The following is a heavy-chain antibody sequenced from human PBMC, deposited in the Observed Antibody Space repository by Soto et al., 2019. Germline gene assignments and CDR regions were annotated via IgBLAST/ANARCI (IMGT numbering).Heavy chain of an antibody. J-gene: IGHJ4*02. CDR2: IYSGGST. CDR3: ARGASGGEENSSSWSFDY. D-gene: IGHD6-13*01. CDR1: GFTVSSNY. V-gene: IGHV3-53*04. Sequence: GGSLRLSCAASGFTVSSNYMSWVRQAPGKGLEWVSVIYSGGSTYYADSVKGRFTISRHNSKNTLYLQMNSLRAEDTAVYYCARGASGGEENSSSWSFDYWGQGTLVTVSS.